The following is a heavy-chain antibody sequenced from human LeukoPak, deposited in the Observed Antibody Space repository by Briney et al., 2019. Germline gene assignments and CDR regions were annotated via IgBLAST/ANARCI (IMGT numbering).Heavy chain of an antibody. CDR2: ISYDGSNK. V-gene: IGHV3-30*01. CDR3: ARKAIGWWFDP. Sequence: GGSPRLSCAASGFTFSSYAMHWVRQAPGKGLEWVAVISYDGSNKYYADSVKGRFTISRDNSKNTLYLQMNSLRAEDTAVYYCARKAIGWWFDPWGQGTLVTVSS. J-gene: IGHJ5*02. D-gene: IGHD5-24*01. CDR1: GFTFSSYA.